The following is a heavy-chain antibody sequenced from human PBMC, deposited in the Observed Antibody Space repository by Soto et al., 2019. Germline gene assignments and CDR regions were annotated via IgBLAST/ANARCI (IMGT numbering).Heavy chain of an antibody. V-gene: IGHV3-30*01. CDR2: LSYDGSNK. CDR1: GFTFSSYA. CDR3: ARENSGSGWYGTGDY. D-gene: IGHD6-19*01. J-gene: IGHJ4*02. Sequence: QSGGSLRLSCAASGFTFSSYAIHWVRQAPGKGLEWVAVLSYDGSNKYYADSVKGRFTISRDNSKNTMYLQMNSLRVEDTAVYYCARENSGSGWYGTGDYWGQGTLVTVSS.